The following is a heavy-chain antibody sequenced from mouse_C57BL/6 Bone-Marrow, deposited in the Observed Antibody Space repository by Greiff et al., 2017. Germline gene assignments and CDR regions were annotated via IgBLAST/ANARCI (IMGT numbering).Heavy chain of an antibody. V-gene: IGHV5-6*01. Sequence: EVQLQQSGGDLVKPGGSLKLSCAASGFTFSSYGMSWVRQTPDKRLEWVATISSGGSYTYYPDSVKGRFTISRDNAKNTLYLQMSSLKSEDTAMYYCARQKSNLDYWGQGTTLTVSS. CDR3: ARQKSNLDY. D-gene: IGHD2-5*01. CDR2: ISSGGSYT. CDR1: GFTFSSYG. J-gene: IGHJ2*01.